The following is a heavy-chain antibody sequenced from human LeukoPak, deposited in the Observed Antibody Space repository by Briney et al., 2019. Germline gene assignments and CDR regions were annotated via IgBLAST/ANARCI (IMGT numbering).Heavy chain of an antibody. Sequence: PRRSLRLSCAASGFTLSSYAMHWVRQAPGKGLEWEAVISYDGSNKNYADSVKGRFTISRDNSKNTLYLQMNGLRAEDTAVYYCAKELTIAAAHRFDYWGQGTLVTVSS. CDR3: AKELTIAAAHRFDY. CDR2: ISYDGSNK. J-gene: IGHJ4*02. CDR1: GFTLSSYA. V-gene: IGHV3-30*18. D-gene: IGHD6-13*01.